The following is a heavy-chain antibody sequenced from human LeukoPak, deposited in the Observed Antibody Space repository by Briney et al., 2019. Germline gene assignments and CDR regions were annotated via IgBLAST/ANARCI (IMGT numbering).Heavy chain of an antibody. J-gene: IGHJ4*02. Sequence: ASVKVSCKASGYTFTGYYIHWVRQAPGQGLEWMGWINPNSGGTNYAQKFQGRVTMTRDTSISTAYMELSRLRSDDTAVYYCARVFVAVAANQFDYWGQGTLVTVSS. D-gene: IGHD6-19*01. V-gene: IGHV1-2*02. CDR1: GYTFTGYY. CDR3: ARVFVAVAANQFDY. CDR2: INPNSGGT.